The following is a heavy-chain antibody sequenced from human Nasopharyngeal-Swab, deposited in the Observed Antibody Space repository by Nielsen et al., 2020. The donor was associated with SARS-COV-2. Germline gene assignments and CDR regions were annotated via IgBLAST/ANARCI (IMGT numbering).Heavy chain of an antibody. CDR3: ARTDTAMVDAFDI. J-gene: IGHJ3*02. Sequence: VRQAPGKGLEWVSSISSSSSYIYYADSVKGRFTISRDNAKNSLYLQMNSLRAEDTAVYYCARTDTAMVDAFDIWGQGTMVTVSS. CDR2: ISSSSSYI. V-gene: IGHV3-21*01. D-gene: IGHD5-18*01.